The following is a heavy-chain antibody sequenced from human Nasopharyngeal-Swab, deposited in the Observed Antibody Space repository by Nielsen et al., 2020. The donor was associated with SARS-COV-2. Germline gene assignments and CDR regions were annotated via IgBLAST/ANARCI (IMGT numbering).Heavy chain of an antibody. Sequence: GESLKISCAASGFIFSDYAMNWVRQAPGRGLEWVSVISGSGGATHSADSAKGRFAISRDNSKNTLYLQMNSLRAEDTAVYYCAKPVALEWLLYSENYYYYGMDVWGQGTTVTVSS. J-gene: IGHJ6*02. CDR1: GFIFSDYA. CDR2: ISGSGGAT. D-gene: IGHD3-3*01. V-gene: IGHV3-23*01. CDR3: AKPVALEWLLYSENYYYYGMDV.